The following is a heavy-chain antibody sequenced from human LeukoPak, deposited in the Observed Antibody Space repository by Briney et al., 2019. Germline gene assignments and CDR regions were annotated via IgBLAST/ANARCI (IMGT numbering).Heavy chain of an antibody. D-gene: IGHD1/OR15-1a*01. Sequence: SETLSLTCTVSGGSISSYYWSWIRQPAGKGLEWIGRIYTSGSTNYNPSLKSRVTMSVDTSKNQFSLKLSSVTAADTAVYYCARDRREATTLNYYYYYYMDVWGKGTTVTISS. CDR3: ARDRREATTLNYYYYYYMDV. J-gene: IGHJ6*03. CDR2: IYTSGST. CDR1: GGSISSYY. V-gene: IGHV4-4*07.